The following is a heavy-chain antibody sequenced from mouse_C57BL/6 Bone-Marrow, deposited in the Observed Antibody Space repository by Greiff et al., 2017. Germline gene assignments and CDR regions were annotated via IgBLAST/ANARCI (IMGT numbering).Heavy chain of an antibody. Sequence: DVKLQESGGGLVKPGGSLKLSCAASGFTFSSYTMSWVRQTPEKRLEWVATISGGGGNTYYPDSVKGRFTISRDNAKNTLYLQMSSLRSEDTALYYCARQGFAYWGQGTLVTVSA. J-gene: IGHJ3*01. CDR2: ISGGGGNT. V-gene: IGHV5-9*01. CDR3: ARQGFAY. CDR1: GFTFSSYT.